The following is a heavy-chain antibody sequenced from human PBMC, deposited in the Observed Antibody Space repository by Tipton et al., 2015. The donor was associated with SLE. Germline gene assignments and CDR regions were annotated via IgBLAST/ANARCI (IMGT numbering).Heavy chain of an antibody. CDR3: ARVLSMTTVDAEY. J-gene: IGHJ4*02. V-gene: IGHV7-4-1*01. CDR1: GYTFTSYS. Sequence: QSGAEVKKPGASVKVSCKASGYTFTSYSVIWVRQAPGQGLEWMGWINTNTGKPTYAQGFTGRFVFSLDTSVSTAYLQIGSLKAEDTAVYYCARVLSMTTVDAEYWGQGTLVTVSS. CDR2: INTNTGKP. D-gene: IGHD4-17*01.